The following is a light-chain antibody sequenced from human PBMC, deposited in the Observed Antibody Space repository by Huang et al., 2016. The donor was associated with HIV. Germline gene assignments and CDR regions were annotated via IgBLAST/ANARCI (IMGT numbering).Light chain of an antibody. CDR2: DAS. CDR1: QDITDS. V-gene: IGKV1-33*01. Sequence: DIQLTQSPSSLSASVGDRVTITCQASQDITDSLNWYQQRPGKPPNLLIYDASNLEAGVPSRCGGSGSGTHFTFTISGLQPEDIATYYCQQFHNLQTFGGGTKVQI. J-gene: IGKJ4*01. CDR3: QQFHNLQT.